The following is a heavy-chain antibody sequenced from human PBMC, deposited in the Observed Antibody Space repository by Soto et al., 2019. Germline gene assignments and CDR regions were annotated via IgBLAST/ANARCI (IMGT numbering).Heavy chain of an antibody. J-gene: IGHJ4*02. CDR3: ARGGLGTIGYCSGGSCYSGVDY. Sequence: GASVKVSCKASGGTFSSYAISWVRQAPGQGLEWMGGIIPIFGTANYAQKFQGRVTITADESTSTSYMELSSLRSEDTAVYYCARGGLGTIGYCSGGSCYSGVDYWGQGTLVTVSS. CDR1: GGTFSSYA. CDR2: IIPIFGTA. D-gene: IGHD2-15*01. V-gene: IGHV1-69*13.